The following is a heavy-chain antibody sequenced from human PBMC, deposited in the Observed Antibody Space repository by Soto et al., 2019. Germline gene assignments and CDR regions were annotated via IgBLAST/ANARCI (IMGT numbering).Heavy chain of an antibody. V-gene: IGHV1-46*01. D-gene: IGHD2-15*01. CDR3: ARGSLGYCSGGSCRHFDY. J-gene: IGHJ4*02. CDR2: INPSGGST. CDR1: GYTFTSYY. Sequence: QVQLVQSGAEVKKPGASVKVSCKASGYTFTSYYMHWVRQAPGQGLEWMGIINPSGGSTSYAQKFQGRVTMTRDTSTSTVYMELSSLRSEDTAVYYCARGSLGYCSGGSCRHFDYWGQGTLVTVSS.